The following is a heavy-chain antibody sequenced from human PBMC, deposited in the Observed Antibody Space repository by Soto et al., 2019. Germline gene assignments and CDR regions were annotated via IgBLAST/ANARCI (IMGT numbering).Heavy chain of an antibody. CDR3: ARVLGATYSYGYTY. D-gene: IGHD5-18*01. CDR2: ISAYNGNT. J-gene: IGHJ4*02. V-gene: IGHV1-18*01. CDR1: GYTFTSYG. Sequence: ASVKVSCKASGYTFTSYGISWVRQAPGQGLEWMGWISAYNGNTNYAQKLQGRVTMTTDTSTSTAYMELRSLRSDDTAVYYCARVLGATYSYGYTYWGQGTLVTVSS.